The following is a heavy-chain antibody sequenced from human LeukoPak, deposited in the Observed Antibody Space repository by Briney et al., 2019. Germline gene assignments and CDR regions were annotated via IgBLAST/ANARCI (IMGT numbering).Heavy chain of an antibody. Sequence: ASVKVSCKASGYTFTGYYMHWVRQAPGQGLEWMGRINPNSGDTNYAQKFQGRVTMTRDTSISTAYMELSRLRSDDTAVYYCARVVRGSGSYQDYWGQGTLVTVSS. D-gene: IGHD3-10*01. CDR3: ARVVRGSGSYQDY. V-gene: IGHV1-2*06. J-gene: IGHJ4*02. CDR1: GYTFTGYY. CDR2: INPNSGDT.